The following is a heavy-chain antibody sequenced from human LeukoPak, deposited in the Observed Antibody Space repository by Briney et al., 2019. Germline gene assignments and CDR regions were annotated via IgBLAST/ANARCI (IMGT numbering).Heavy chain of an antibody. D-gene: IGHD6-13*01. Sequence: SVKVSCKASGGTFSSYAISWVRQAPGQGLEWMGGIIPIFGTANYAQKFQGRVTITAEESTSTAYMELSSLRSEDTAVYYCAREHSSSWDQFDYWGQGTLVTVSS. J-gene: IGHJ4*02. V-gene: IGHV1-69*13. CDR2: IIPIFGTA. CDR3: AREHSSSWDQFDY. CDR1: GGTFSSYA.